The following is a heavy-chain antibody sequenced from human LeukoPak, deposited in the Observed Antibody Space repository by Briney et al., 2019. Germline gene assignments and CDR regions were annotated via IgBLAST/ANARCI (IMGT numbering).Heavy chain of an antibody. Sequence: SGGSLRLSCAASGFTFSSYAMSWVRQAPGKGLEWVSTISSSGGSTYYADYVKGRFTITRDNSKNSLYLQMSSLRAEDTAVYYFAKVVGATTRGYFDYWGQGTLVTVSA. D-gene: IGHD1-26*01. V-gene: IGHV3-23*01. CDR2: ISSSGGST. J-gene: IGHJ4*02. CDR3: AKVVGATTRGYFDY. CDR1: GFTFSSYA.